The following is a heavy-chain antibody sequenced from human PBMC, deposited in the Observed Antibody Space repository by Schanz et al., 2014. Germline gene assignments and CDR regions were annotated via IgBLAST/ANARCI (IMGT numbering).Heavy chain of an antibody. J-gene: IGHJ4*02. CDR3: ATIPRGNIYGYFDY. CDR1: GGSISSHY. CDR2: LLSSERA. D-gene: IGHD5-18*01. V-gene: IGHV4-59*11. Sequence: QVQLQESGPGLVKPSETLSLTCTVSGGSISSHYWSWVRQAPGKGLEWIAYLLSSERAKYNPSLDSRSTLSLDTSKSQFSLHLRYVTAADTAVYYCATIPRGNIYGYFDYWGQGSLVTVSS.